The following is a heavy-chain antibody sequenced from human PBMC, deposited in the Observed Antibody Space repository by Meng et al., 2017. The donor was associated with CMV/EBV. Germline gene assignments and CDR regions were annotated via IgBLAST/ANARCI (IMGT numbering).Heavy chain of an antibody. Sequence: QVQLVQSGGEVKKPGASVKVSCKASGYSFIGHYLHWVRQAPGQGLEWMGRINPNSAGTNYVEKFQGRVTMTRDTSNNIVYMELTRLTSDDTAVYYCTRSWIDSFTPDFDYWGQGTLVTVSS. D-gene: IGHD2-2*03. CDR2: INPNSAGT. V-gene: IGHV1-2*06. CDR3: TRSWIDSFTPDFDY. CDR1: GYSFIGHY. J-gene: IGHJ4*02.